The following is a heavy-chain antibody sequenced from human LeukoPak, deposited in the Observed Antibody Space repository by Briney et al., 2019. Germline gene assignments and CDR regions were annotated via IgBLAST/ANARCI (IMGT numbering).Heavy chain of an antibody. Sequence: ASVKASCKASGYTFTSYYMHWVRQAPGQGLEWMGIINPSGGSTSYAQKFQGRVTMTRDMSTSTVYMELSSLRSEDTAVYYCARDWGSDDAFDIWGQGTMVTVSS. CDR3: ARDWGSDDAFDI. J-gene: IGHJ3*02. D-gene: IGHD7-27*01. CDR2: INPSGGST. CDR1: GYTFTSYY. V-gene: IGHV1-46*01.